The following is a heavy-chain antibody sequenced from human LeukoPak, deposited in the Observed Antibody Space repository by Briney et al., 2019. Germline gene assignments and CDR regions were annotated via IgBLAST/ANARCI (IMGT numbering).Heavy chain of an antibody. V-gene: IGHV4-34*01. J-gene: IGHJ6*02. Sequence: SETLSLTCAVYGGSFSGYYWSWIRQPPGKGLEWIGEISHSGGTNYNPSLKSRVTISVDTSKNQFSLKLSSVTAADTAVYYCARQTYYDILTGYYWAYYGMDVWGQGTTVTVSS. D-gene: IGHD3-9*01. CDR3: ARQTYYDILTGYYWAYYGMDV. CDR1: GGSFSGYY. CDR2: ISHSGGT.